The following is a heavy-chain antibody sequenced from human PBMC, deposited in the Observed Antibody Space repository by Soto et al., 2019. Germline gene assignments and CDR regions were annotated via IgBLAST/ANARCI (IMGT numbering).Heavy chain of an antibody. V-gene: IGHV3-53*01. CDR2: IYSGGST. J-gene: IGHJ4*02. CDR1: GFTVSSNY. Sequence: EVQLVESGGGLIQPGGSLRLSCAASGFTVSSNYMSWVRQAPGKGLEWVSVIYSGGSTYYEDSVKGRFTIASDNPKNTLYLQKSSLTAEATAVYYCARYRGDGYNCVFDYWGQGTLFTVGS. CDR3: ARYRGDGYNCVFDY. D-gene: IGHD5-12*01.